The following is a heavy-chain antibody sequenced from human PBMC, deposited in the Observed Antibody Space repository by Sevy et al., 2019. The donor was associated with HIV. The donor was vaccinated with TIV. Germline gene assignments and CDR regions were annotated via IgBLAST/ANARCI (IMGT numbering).Heavy chain of an antibody. D-gene: IGHD6-13*01. CDR3: AKYSGGYSSSWYHLDY. CDR1: GFTFSSYG. V-gene: IGHV3-30*02. CDR2: IRYDGSNK. J-gene: IGHJ4*02. Sequence: GGSLSLSCAASGFTFSSYGMHWVRQAPGKGLEWVEFIRYDGSNKYYADSVKGRFTISRDNSKNTLYLQMNSLRAEDTAVYYCAKYSGGYSSSWYHLDYWGQGTLVTVSS.